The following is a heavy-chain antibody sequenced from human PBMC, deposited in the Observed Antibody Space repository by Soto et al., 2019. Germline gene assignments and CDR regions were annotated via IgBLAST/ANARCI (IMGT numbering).Heavy chain of an antibody. J-gene: IGHJ1*01. D-gene: IGHD3-10*01. CDR1: GGSISSNNW. CDR2: VYHSGTT. CDR3: ASNYGSGSYFSS. V-gene: IGHV4-4*02. Sequence: PSETLSLTCAVSGGSISSNNWWSWVRQPPGKGLEWIGEVYHSGTTNYNPSLKSRVTISVDKSQNQFSLKLRSVTAADTAVYYCASNYGSGSYFSSWGQGTLVTVSS.